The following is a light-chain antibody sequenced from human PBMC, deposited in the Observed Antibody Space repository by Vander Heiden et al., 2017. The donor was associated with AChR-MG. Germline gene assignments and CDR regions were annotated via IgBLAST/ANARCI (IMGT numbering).Light chain of an antibody. J-gene: IGKJ1*01. CDR2: GST. CDR3: QQYNNWPRT. Sequence: EIVLTQSPDTLSVSRGAPATLSCRASQSVSTNLAWYQQKPGQAPRLLFYGSTTRATGIPDRFSGSGSGTEFTLTISSLQSEDFAVYYCQQYNNWPRTFGQGTKVEIK. V-gene: IGKV3-15*01. CDR1: QSVSTN.